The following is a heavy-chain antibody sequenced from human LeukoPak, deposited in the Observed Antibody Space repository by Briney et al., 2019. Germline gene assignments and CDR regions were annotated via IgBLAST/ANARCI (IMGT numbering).Heavy chain of an antibody. CDR2: ISYDGSNK. CDR1: GFTFSSYG. V-gene: IGHV3-30*03. D-gene: IGHD1-26*01. Sequence: GGSLRLSCAASGFTFSSYGMHWVRQAPGKGLEWVAVISYDGSNKYYADSVKGRFTISRDNAKDSLYLQMKSLRAEDTAVYYCASGTYYWGQGTLVTVSS. CDR3: ASGTYY. J-gene: IGHJ4*02.